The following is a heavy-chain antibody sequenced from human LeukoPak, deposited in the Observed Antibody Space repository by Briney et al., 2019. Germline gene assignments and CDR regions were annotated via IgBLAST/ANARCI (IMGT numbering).Heavy chain of an antibody. CDR2: ISAYNGNT. Sequence: ASVKVSCKASGYTFTSYGISWVRQAPGQGLEWRGWISAYNGNTNYAQKLQGRVTMTTDTSTSTAYMELRSLRSDDTAVYYCARDVEGMVRDHKSDYWGQGTLVTVSS. V-gene: IGHV1-18*01. J-gene: IGHJ4*02. CDR1: GYTFTSYG. CDR3: ARDVEGMVRDHKSDY. D-gene: IGHD3-10*01.